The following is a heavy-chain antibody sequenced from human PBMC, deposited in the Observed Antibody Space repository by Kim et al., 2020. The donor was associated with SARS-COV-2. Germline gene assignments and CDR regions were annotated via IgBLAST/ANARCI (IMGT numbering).Heavy chain of an antibody. CDR2: TSYSGGT. V-gene: IGHV4-59*01. CDR1: GGSITSYY. Sequence: SETLSLTCSVSGGSITSYYWSWIRQSPGRGLEWVGSTSYSGGTNYNPSLRSRVTLSLDTSKNQFSLKLSSVTPADTAVYHCVRVLPPAITWGQGTLVTVS. CDR3: VRVLPPAIT. J-gene: IGHJ4*02. D-gene: IGHD1-20*01.